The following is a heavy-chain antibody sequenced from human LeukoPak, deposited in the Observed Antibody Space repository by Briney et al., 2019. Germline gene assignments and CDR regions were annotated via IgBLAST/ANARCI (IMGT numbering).Heavy chain of an antibody. CDR1: GGSISSGSYY. CDR2: IYSSGGT. V-gene: IGHV4-61*02. D-gene: IGHD6-13*01. CDR3: ARGIAAASERAFDI. J-gene: IGHJ3*02. Sequence: SETLSLTCTVSGGSISSGSYYWSWIRQPAGKGLEWIGRIYSSGGTDYNPSLKSRVTMSVDTSKNQFSLKLRSVTAADTAVYYCARGIAAASERAFDIWGQGTMVTVSS.